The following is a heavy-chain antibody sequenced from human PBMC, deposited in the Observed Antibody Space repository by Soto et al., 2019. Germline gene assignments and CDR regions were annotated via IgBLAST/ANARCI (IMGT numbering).Heavy chain of an antibody. V-gene: IGHV1-69*06. J-gene: IGHJ4*02. CDR2: IIPIFGTA. CDR3: ARNGYRRSWYYLAY. D-gene: IGHD6-13*01. Sequence: SVKVSGKVSGGTFSSYAISWVRQAPGQGFEWMGGIIPIFGTANYAQKFQGRVTITADKSTSTAYMELSSLRSEDTAVYYCARNGYRRSWYYLAYGGEGTTATVSX. CDR1: GGTFSSYA.